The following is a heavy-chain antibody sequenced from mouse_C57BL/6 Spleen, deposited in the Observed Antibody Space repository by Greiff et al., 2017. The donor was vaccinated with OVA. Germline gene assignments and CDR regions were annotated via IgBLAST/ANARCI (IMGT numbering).Heavy chain of an antibody. D-gene: IGHD1-1*01. V-gene: IGHV1-66*01. CDR1: GYSFTSYY. Sequence: QVQLQQSGPELVQPGASVKISCKASGYSFTSYYIHWVKQRPGQGLEWIGWIYPGSGNTKYNEKFKGKAILTADTSSSTAYMQLSSLTSEDSAVYYGARDVTTVVSNYFDYGGQGTTLTVSS. J-gene: IGHJ2*01. CDR2: IYPGSGNT. CDR3: ARDVTTVVSNYFDY.